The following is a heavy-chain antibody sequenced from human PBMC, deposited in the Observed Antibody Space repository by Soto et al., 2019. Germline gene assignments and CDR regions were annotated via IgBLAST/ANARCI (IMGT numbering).Heavy chain of an antibody. D-gene: IGHD6-6*01. Sequence: EVQLLESGGGLVQPGGSLRLSCAASQFTFSYYAMGWVRQAPGKGLEWVSLISDAGGSTNYADSVKGRFAISRDNSENTLYLQMNSLSAEDTAVYYCAKGRPPFDLWGRGTLVIVSS. V-gene: IGHV3-23*01. CDR2: ISDAGGST. CDR1: QFTFSYYA. CDR3: AKGRPPFDL. J-gene: IGHJ2*01.